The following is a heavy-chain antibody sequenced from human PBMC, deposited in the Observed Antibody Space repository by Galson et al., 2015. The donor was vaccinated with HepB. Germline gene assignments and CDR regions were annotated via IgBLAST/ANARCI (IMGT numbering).Heavy chain of an antibody. D-gene: IGHD3-3*01. CDR2: ISWNSGSI. CDR1: GFTFDDYA. J-gene: IGHJ6*02. V-gene: IGHV3-9*01. CDR3: AKDPRSRTIYFYSGMDV. Sequence: SLRLSCAASGFTFDDYAMHWVRQAPGKGLEWVSGISWNSGSIDYADSVKGRFTISRDNAKNTLYLQMNSLRPEDTALYYCAKDPRSRTIYFYSGMDVWGQGTTVTVSS.